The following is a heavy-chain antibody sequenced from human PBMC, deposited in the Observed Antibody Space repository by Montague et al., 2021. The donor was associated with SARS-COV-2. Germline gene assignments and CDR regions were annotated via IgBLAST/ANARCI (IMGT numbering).Heavy chain of an antibody. J-gene: IGHJ6*02. CDR1: GGSITNDD. Sequence: SETRSLTCTVSGGSITNDDWSWIRQPPGKGLEWIVNTFKNGETDYNPSLKSRVIISVDTSKSQFSLKVTSVTAADTVVYYCARYYERSLDVWGQGTTVTVSS. D-gene: IGHD3-22*01. CDR3: ARYYERSLDV. CDR2: TFKNGET. V-gene: IGHV4-59*08.